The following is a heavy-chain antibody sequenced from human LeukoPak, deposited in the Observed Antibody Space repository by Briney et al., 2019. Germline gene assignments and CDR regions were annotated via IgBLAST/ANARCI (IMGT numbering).Heavy chain of an antibody. CDR1: GFTFSSYE. Sequence: GGSLRLSCATSGFTFSSYEMNWVRQAPGKGLEWVSYISSSGNTIYYPDSVKGRFTISRDNAKNSLYLQMNSLRPEDTAVYYCARGGYSYGLSFCAYWGQGTLVTVSP. CDR2: ISSSGNTI. CDR3: ARGGYSYGLSFCAY. D-gene: IGHD5-18*01. V-gene: IGHV3-48*03. J-gene: IGHJ4*02.